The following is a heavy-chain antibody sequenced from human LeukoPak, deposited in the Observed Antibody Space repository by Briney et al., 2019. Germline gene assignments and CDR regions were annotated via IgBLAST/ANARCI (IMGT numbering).Heavy chain of an antibody. CDR3: ARDYGGNSGEFAP. Sequence: PSETLSLTCSVWGGSITSYYGSWIRQSPMKGLEGIGSVYNRGTTYYNPSLKSRVTISGDTSKNQLSLRMTYVTTADTAVYFCARDYGGNSGEFAPWGQGTLVTVSS. CDR2: VYNRGTT. D-gene: IGHD4-23*01. CDR1: GGSITSYY. V-gene: IGHV4-59*01. J-gene: IGHJ5*02.